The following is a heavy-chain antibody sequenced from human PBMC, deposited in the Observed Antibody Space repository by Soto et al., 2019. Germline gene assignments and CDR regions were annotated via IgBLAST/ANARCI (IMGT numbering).Heavy chain of an antibody. CDR2: IIPIFGTA. CDR1: GGTFSIYA. V-gene: IGHV1-69*06. Sequence: GASVKVSCKASGGTFSIYAISCVLQAPLQWLEWMGGIIPIFGTANYAQKFQGRVTITADKSTSTAYMELSSLRSEDTAVYYCATSPKGYYGSGSYPFDPWGQGTLVTVSS. J-gene: IGHJ5*02. CDR3: ATSPKGYYGSGSYPFDP. D-gene: IGHD3-10*01.